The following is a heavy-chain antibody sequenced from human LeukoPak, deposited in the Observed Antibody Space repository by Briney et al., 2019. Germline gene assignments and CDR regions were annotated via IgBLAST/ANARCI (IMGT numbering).Heavy chain of an antibody. J-gene: IGHJ4*02. Sequence: SQTLSLTCTVSGGSITSGGHYWSWVRQPPGKGLEWLGHIFYSGTTLYNPTLKTRLTISEDTSNNQFSLRLTSLTAADTAVYYCARGRGYGYGIDYWGQGTLVTVSS. CDR1: GGSITSGGHY. CDR2: IFYSGTT. CDR3: ARGRGYGYGIDY. D-gene: IGHD5-18*01. V-gene: IGHV4-30-4*08.